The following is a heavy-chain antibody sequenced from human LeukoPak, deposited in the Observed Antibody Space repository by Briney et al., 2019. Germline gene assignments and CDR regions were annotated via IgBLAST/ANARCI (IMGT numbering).Heavy chain of an antibody. Sequence: GASVKVSCKASGYTLTSYYMHWVGQAPGQGLEWMGIINPTGGTTSYAQKFQGRVTMTRDMSTSTVYMALSSLRSEDTAVYYCAGFSGGSSRGAFDIWGQGTLVTVSS. CDR1: GYTLTSYY. D-gene: IGHD2-15*01. CDR3: AGFSGGSSRGAFDI. CDR2: INPTGGTT. V-gene: IGHV1-46*01. J-gene: IGHJ3*02.